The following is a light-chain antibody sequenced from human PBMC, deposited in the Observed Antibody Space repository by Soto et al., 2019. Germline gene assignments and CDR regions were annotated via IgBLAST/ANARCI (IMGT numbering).Light chain of an antibody. CDR2: DAS. CDR1: QDIRNY. Sequence: IQLTQSPSSLSASVGDRVTVTCRASQDIRNYLAWYQQKPGKAPKLLICDASTLYSGVPSRFSGSGSGTEFTLTISSLQPDDFATYYCQHFNSYPWTFGQGTKVDIK. CDR3: QHFNSYPWT. J-gene: IGKJ1*01. V-gene: IGKV1-9*01.